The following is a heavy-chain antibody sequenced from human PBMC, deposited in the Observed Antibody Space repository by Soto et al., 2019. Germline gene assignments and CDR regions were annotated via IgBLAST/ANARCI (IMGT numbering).Heavy chain of an antibody. CDR2: INPSGGSS. J-gene: IGHJ3*02. CDR3: ARDRHYCSSTSCYADAFDI. V-gene: IGHV1-46*03. D-gene: IGHD2-2*01. Sequence: GASVKVSCKASGYTFTSYYMHWVRQAPGQGLEWMGIINPSGGSSTYAQKFQGRVTMTRDTSTSTAYMELSSLRSEDTAVYYCARDRHYCSSTSCYADAFDIWGQGTMVTVSS. CDR1: GYTFTSYY.